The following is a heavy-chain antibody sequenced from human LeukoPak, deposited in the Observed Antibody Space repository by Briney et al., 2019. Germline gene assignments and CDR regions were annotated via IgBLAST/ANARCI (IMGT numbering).Heavy chain of an antibody. CDR2: VYHSGST. CDR1: GYSISSAYY. V-gene: IGHV4-38-2*02. D-gene: IGHD3-10*01. J-gene: IGHJ4*02. CDR3: ARAKYYGSGSYISRGQFFGS. Sequence: SETLSLTCTVSGYSISSAYYWGWIRQPPGKGLEWIGSVYHSGSTYYNSSLKSRVIISVDTSNSQFSLKLSSVTAADTAVYYCARAKYYGSGSYISRGQFFGSWGQGTLVTVSS.